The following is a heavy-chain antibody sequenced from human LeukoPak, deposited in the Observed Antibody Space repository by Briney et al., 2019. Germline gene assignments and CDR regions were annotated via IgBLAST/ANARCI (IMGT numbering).Heavy chain of an antibody. J-gene: IGHJ4*02. CDR3: ARAFSSGYMGDAY. V-gene: IGHV3-66*02. CDR1: GFTVSSNY. D-gene: IGHD3-22*01. Sequence: GGSLRLSCAASGFTVSSNYMSWVRQAPGKGLEWVSVIYSGGSTYYADSVKGRFTISRDNSKNTLYLQMNSLRAEDTAVYYCARAFSSGYMGDAYWGQGTLVTVSS. CDR2: IYSGGST.